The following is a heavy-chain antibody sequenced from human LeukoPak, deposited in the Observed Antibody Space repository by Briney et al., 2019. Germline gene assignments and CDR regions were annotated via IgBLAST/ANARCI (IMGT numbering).Heavy chain of an antibody. D-gene: IGHD6-13*01. CDR1: GFTFSSYS. CDR2: ISSSSSYI. V-gene: IGHV3-21*04. J-gene: IGHJ4*02. Sequence: GGSLRLSCAASGFTFSSYSMNWVRQAPGKGLEWVSSISSSSSYIYYADSVKGRFTISRDNSKNTLYLQMNSLRAEDTAVYYCAKVQAAAGNDYWGQGTLVTVSS. CDR3: AKVQAAAGNDY.